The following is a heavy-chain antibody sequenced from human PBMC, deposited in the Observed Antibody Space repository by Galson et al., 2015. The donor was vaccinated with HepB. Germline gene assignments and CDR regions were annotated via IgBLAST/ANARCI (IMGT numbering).Heavy chain of an antibody. D-gene: IGHD3-10*01. Sequence: SLRLSCAASGFTFSNYVMTWVRQAPGKGLEWVSAISNSGESTFYADSVKGRFTISRDNSENTLYLLMNSLRAEDTAVYYCARVKRGEWYSFYYYGMDVWGRGTTVTVSS. CDR1: GFTFSNYV. CDR3: ARVKRGEWYSFYYYGMDV. J-gene: IGHJ6*02. V-gene: IGHV3-23*01. CDR2: ISNSGEST.